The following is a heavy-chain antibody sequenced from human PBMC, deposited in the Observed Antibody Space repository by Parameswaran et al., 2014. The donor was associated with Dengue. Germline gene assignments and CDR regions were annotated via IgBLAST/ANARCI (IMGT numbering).Heavy chain of an antibody. CDR3: ARDWLSLGGGDCADY. J-gene: IGHJ4*02. Sequence: WIRQPPGKGLEWVAVIWYDGSNKYYADSVKGRFTISRDNSKNTPYLQMNSLRAEDTAVYYCARDWLSLGGGDCADYWGQGTLVTVSS. D-gene: IGHD2-21*02. V-gene: IGHV3-33*01. CDR2: IWYDGSNK.